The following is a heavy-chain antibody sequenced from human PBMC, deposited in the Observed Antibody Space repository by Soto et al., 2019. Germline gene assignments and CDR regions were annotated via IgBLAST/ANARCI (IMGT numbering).Heavy chain of an antibody. CDR1: GYTFTSYG. J-gene: IGHJ6*02. V-gene: IGHV1-18*01. D-gene: IGHD2-15*01. CDR2: ISAYNGNT. Sequence: VASVKVSCKASGYTFTSYGISWVRQAPGQGLEWMGWISAYNGNTNYAQKLQGRVTMTTDTSTSTAYMELRSLRSDDTAVYYCARVWSYCSGGSCYSYYGMDVWGQGATVTVSS. CDR3: ARVWSYCSGGSCYSYYGMDV.